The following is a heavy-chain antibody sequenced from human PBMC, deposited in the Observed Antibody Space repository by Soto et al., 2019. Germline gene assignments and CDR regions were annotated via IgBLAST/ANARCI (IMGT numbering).Heavy chain of an antibody. V-gene: IGHV3-23*01. CDR3: AKDPTPRDFLFIHYFDS. Sequence: EVQLLESGGGLVQPGGSLRLSCVGSGFSFRKYAMNWVRQAPGKGLEWVSGISGSGGSGRGFYADPVKGRFTISRDNSKNTLYLQMNSLRAEDTAVYYCAKDPTPRDFLFIHYFDSWGQGSLVTVSS. D-gene: IGHD3-10*02. CDR2: ISGSGGSGRG. CDR1: GFSFRKYA. J-gene: IGHJ4*02.